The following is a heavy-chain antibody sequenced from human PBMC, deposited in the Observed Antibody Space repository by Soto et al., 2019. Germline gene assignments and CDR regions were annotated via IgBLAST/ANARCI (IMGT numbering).Heavy chain of an antibody. CDR1: GDSISKSGHY. V-gene: IGHV4-39*02. CDR2: CDYRGRT. Sequence: NPSETLSLTCTVSGDSISKSGHYWGWIRQPPGKALEGMGGCDYRGRTLYNPSLRSLITMSIDTSNKFFSLKVTAVSASDTALYYCTSLLTPCATPGPSWFSPWGQGTLVTVSS. J-gene: IGHJ5*02. D-gene: IGHD5-12*01. CDR3: TSLLTPCATPGPSWFSP.